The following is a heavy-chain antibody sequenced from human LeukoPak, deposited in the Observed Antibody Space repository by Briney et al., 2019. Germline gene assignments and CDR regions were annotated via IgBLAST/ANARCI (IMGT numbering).Heavy chain of an antibody. D-gene: IGHD6-13*01. CDR3: ARAASSSWTDFAS. Sequence: GGSLRLSCAASGFTFSDYYMSWIRQAPWKRLEWVSYISSSGSTIYYADSVKGRFTISRDNAKNSLYLQMNSLRAEDTAVYYCARAASSSWTDFASWGQGTLVTVSS. J-gene: IGHJ4*02. V-gene: IGHV3-11*01. CDR2: ISSSGSTI. CDR1: GFTFSDYY.